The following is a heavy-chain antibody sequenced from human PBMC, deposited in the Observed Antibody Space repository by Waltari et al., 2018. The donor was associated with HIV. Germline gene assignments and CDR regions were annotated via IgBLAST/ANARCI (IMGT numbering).Heavy chain of an antibody. Sequence: EVQLVESGGGLVQPGGSLRLSCSASGFTFRSYWMHWVRQAPGKGLVWVSCISSDGSNKNDADSVKGRLTIYRDKAKNTLYLQMNSLRADDTAVYYCARENTMTYYDALDIWGQGTMVTVSS. CDR3: ARENTMTYYDALDI. V-gene: IGHV3-74*01. D-gene: IGHD4-17*01. CDR1: GFTFRSYW. CDR2: ISSDGSNK. J-gene: IGHJ3*02.